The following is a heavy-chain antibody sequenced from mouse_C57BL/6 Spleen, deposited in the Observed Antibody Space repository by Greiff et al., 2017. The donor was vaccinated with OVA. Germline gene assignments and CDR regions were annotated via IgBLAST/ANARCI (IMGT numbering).Heavy chain of an antibody. CDR1: GYTFTSYW. V-gene: IGHV1-59*01. Sequence: VQLQQPGAELVRPGTSVKLSCKASGYTFTSYWMNWVKQRPGQGLEWFGEIDPSDSYTNYNQKFKGKATLTVDTSSSTAYMQLSSLTSEDSAVYYCARKRDYYGSFDYWGQGTTLTVSS. D-gene: IGHD1-1*01. CDR3: ARKRDYYGSFDY. J-gene: IGHJ2*01. CDR2: IDPSDSYT.